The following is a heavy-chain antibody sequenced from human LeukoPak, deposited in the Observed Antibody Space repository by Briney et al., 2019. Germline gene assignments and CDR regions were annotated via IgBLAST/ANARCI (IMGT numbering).Heavy chain of an antibody. CDR1: GGTFSRFT. Sequence: SVKVSCKASGGTFSRFTISWVRQAPGQGFEWMGGITPIFGTANFAQKFQGRVSITPDESTSAAFMELSSLRSEDTAVYYCAREWGLESSGYYYAYWGQGTLVTVSS. CDR3: AREWGLESSGYYYAY. CDR2: ITPIFGTA. V-gene: IGHV1-69*01. D-gene: IGHD3-22*01. J-gene: IGHJ4*02.